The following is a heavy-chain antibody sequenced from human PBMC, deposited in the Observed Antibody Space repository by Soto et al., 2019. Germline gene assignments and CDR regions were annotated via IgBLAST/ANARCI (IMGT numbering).Heavy chain of an antibody. V-gene: IGHV4-59*01. D-gene: IGHD6-13*01. CDR1: GASITQYY. Sequence: PSETLSLTCTVSGASITQYYWNWIRQSPGKGLEWIVSVSSTGSTVYNPSLTSRVTVSLDTSKNQFSLTLNSVTAADTAVYYCAKERTAKAANEYDYWGQGILVTVSS. J-gene: IGHJ4*02. CDR2: VSSTGST. CDR3: AKERTAKAANEYDY.